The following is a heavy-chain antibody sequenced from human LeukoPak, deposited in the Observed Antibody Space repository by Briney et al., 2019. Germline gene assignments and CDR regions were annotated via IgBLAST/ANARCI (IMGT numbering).Heavy chain of an antibody. CDR2: INPNSGGT. Sequence: ASVKVSCKASGYTFTGYYMHWVRQAPGQGLEWMGWINPNSGGTNYAQKFQGRVTMTRDTSISTAYMELSRLRSVDTAVYYCARLTTSSGWYIDYWGQGTLVTVSS. CDR3: ARLTTSSGWYIDY. V-gene: IGHV1-2*02. CDR1: GYTFTGYY. J-gene: IGHJ4*02. D-gene: IGHD6-19*01.